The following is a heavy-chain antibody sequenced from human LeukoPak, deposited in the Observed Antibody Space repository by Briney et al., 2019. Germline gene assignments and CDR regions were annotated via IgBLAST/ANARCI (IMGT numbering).Heavy chain of an antibody. J-gene: IGHJ4*02. CDR1: GGSFSGYY. V-gene: IGHV4-34*01. CDR2: INHSGST. Sequence: SETLSLTCTVYGGSFSGYYWSWIRQPPGKGLEWIGEINHSGSTNYNPSLKSRVTISVDTSKNQFSLKLSSVTAADTAVYYCARHRINPHFGVVPLDYWGQGTLVTVSS. CDR3: ARHRINPHFGVVPLDY. D-gene: IGHD3-3*01.